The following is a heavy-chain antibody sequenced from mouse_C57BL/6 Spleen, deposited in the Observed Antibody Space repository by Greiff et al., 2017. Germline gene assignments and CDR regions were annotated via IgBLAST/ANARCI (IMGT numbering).Heavy chain of an antibody. Sequence: QVQLQQSGAELVKPGASVKLSCKASGYTFTEYTIHWVTQRSGQGLEWIGWFYPGSGSIKYNEKFKDKATLTADKASSTVSMELSRVTAEDSAVYCCARHEGDDDEGYAMDHWGQGTSVTVAS. D-gene: IGHD2-4*01. CDR1: GYTFTEYT. CDR3: ARHEGDDDEGYAMDH. V-gene: IGHV1-62-2*01. CDR2: FYPGSGSI. J-gene: IGHJ4*01.